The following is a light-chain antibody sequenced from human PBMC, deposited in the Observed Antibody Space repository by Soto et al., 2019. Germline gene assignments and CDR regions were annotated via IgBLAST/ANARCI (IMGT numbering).Light chain of an antibody. Sequence: QSVLTQPPSASGSPGQSVTISCTGTSSDVGAYNYVSWYQQLPGKAPKLIIYEVSKRPSGVPDRFSGSKSGNTASLTVSGLQAEDEAFYCCASYAGPYKFFGGFGARAKFADL. CDR3: ASYAGPYKFFGG. J-gene: IGLJ1*01. CDR2: EVS. CDR1: SSDVGAYNY. V-gene: IGLV2-8*01.